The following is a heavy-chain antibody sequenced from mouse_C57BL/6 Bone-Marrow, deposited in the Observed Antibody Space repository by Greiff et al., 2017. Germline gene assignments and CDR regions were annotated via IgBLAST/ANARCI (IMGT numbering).Heavy chain of an antibody. D-gene: IGHD2-14*01. CDR1: GYTFTSYW. J-gene: IGHJ1*03. CDR2: IDPSDSYT. CDR3: ARNGYGWYFDV. V-gene: IGHV1-50*01. Sequence: QVQLQQPGAELVKPGASVKLSCKASGYTFTSYWMQWVKQRPGQGLEWIGEIDPSDSYTTYNQKFKGKATLTVDTSSSTAYMQLGSLTSEDSAVYYCARNGYGWYFDVWGTGTTVTGSS.